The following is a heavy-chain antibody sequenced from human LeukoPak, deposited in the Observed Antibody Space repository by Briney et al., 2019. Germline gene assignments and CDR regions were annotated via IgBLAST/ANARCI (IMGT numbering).Heavy chain of an antibody. D-gene: IGHD2-2*01. Sequence: SQTLSLTCTVSGGSISSGGYYWSWIRQPPGKGLEWIGYIYHSGSTYYNPSLKSRVTISVDRSKNQFSLKLSSVTAADTAVYYCAKLLVVVPAAIGGDYYMDVWGKGTTVTVSS. J-gene: IGHJ6*03. CDR2: IYHSGST. CDR1: GGSISSGGYY. CDR3: AKLLVVVPAAIGGDYYMDV. V-gene: IGHV4-30-2*01.